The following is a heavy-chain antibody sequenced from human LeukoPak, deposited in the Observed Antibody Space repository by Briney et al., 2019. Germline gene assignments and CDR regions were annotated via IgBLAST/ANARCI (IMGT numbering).Heavy chain of an antibody. CDR1: GGSISSYY. V-gene: IGHV4-59*12. Sequence: SETLSLTCTVSGGSISSYYWSWIRQPPGKGLEWIGYIYYSGSTNYNPSLKSRVTISVDTSKNQFSLKLSSVTAADTAVYYCARDYGGNSGYFQHWGQGTLVTVSS. CDR3: ARDYGGNSGYFQH. CDR2: IYYSGST. J-gene: IGHJ1*01. D-gene: IGHD4-23*01.